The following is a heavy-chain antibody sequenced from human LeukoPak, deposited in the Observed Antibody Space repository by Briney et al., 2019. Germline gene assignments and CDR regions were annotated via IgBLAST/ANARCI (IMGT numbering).Heavy chain of an antibody. J-gene: IGHJ4*02. V-gene: IGHV4-61*08. CDR3: ASMETVTTVVDY. D-gene: IGHD4-11*01. CDR1: GASISSGGYY. CDR2: IYYSGST. Sequence: SETLSLTCTVSGASISSGGYYWSWIRQPPGKGLEWIGYIYYSGSTNYNPPLKSRVTISVDTSKNQFSLKLSSVTAADTAVYYCASMETVTTVVDYWGQGTLVTVSS.